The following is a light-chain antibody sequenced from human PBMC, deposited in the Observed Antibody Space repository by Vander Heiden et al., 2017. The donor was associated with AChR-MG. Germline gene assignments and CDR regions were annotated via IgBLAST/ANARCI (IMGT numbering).Light chain of an antibody. CDR2: GNS. V-gene: IGLV1-40*01. CDR3: QSYDSSLSGSRV. CDR1: SSNIGARYD. J-gene: IGLJ3*02. Sequence: QSVLTQPPSVSGAPGQRVTIPCTGSSSNIGARYDVHWYQQLPGTAPKLLIYGNSNRPSGVPDRFSGSKSGSSASLAITGLQAEDEADYYCQSYDSSLSGSRVFGGGTKVTVL.